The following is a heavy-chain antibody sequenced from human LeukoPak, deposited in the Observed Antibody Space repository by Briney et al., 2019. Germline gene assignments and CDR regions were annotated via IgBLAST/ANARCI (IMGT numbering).Heavy chain of an antibody. CDR2: ITYSGNT. J-gene: IGHJ6*02. CDR1: GGSISSGPYY. Sequence: SETLSLTCTVSGGSISSGPYYWIWIRQHPGKGLEWIGYITYSGNTYYYPALNSRVTVSLDTSKTQFSLKLSSVTAADTAVYYCVRIAYEALDSYYYGMDVWGQGTTVTVSS. CDR3: VRIAYEALDSYYYGMDV. D-gene: IGHD2-21*01. V-gene: IGHV4-31*03.